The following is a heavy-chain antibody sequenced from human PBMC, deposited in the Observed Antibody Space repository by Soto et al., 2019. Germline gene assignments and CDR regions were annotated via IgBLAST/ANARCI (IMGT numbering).Heavy chain of an antibody. CDR1: GYTFTRNY. V-gene: IGHV1-46*01. Sequence: QVQLVQSGAEVKDPGASVKVSCKTSGYTFTRNYIHWVRQAPGQGLERMGVINPDGGRTSYSQNFQGRLTVTSEMSTSTVFMELSSLKLDETAVYYCSRRIVVAAVSGGWCAYYFDSWGQGTGVTVSS. CDR3: SRRIVVAAVSGGWCAYYFDS. CDR2: INPDGGRT. J-gene: IGHJ4*02. D-gene: IGHD2-21*01.